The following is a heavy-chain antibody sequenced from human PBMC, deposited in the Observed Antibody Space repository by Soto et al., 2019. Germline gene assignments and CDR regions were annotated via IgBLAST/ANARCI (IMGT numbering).Heavy chain of an antibody. CDR3: ASSPSRFFDY. J-gene: IGHJ4*02. CDR2: INPIFGTA. Sequence: ALVKVAWKTSGGTISIYASSWVRQKTGQGLEWMGGINPIFGTANYAQKFQGRVTMTRDTSTSTVYMELSSLRSEDTAVYYCASSPSRFFDYWGQGTLVTVSS. CDR1: GGTISIYA. D-gene: IGHD3-3*01. V-gene: IGHV1-69*05.